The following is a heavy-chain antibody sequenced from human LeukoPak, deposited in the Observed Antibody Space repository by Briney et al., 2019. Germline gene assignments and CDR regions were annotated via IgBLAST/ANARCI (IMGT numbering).Heavy chain of an antibody. D-gene: IGHD5-24*01. CDR1: GFIFTKYW. CDR3: ARDRTRDGYNQGRVFDY. V-gene: IGHV3-30-3*01. Sequence: GSLRLSCAASGFIFTKYWMHWVRQAPGKGLEWVAVISYDGTNKYYADSVKGRFTISRDNSKNTLYLQMNSLRAEDTAVYYCARDRTRDGYNQGRVFDYWGQGTLVTVSS. J-gene: IGHJ4*02. CDR2: ISYDGTNK.